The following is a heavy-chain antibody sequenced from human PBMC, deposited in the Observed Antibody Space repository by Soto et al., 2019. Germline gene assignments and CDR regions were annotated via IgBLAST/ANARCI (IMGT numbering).Heavy chain of an antibody. V-gene: IGHV1-69*06. CDR2: IIPIFGTA. J-gene: IGHJ5*02. CDR1: GGTFSSYA. Sequence: QVQLVQSGAEVKKPGSSVKVSCKASGGTFSSYAISWVRQAPGQGLEWMGGIIPIFGTANYAQKFQGRVTITADKSTSTAYMEVSSLRSEDTAGYYCAREDGSGSYNWFDPWGQGTLVTVSS. CDR3: AREDGSGSYNWFDP. D-gene: IGHD3-10*01.